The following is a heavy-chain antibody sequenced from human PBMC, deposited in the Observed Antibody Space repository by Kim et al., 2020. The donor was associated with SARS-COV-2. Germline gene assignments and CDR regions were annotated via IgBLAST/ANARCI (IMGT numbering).Heavy chain of an antibody. D-gene: IGHD2-2*02. CDR3: ARDRRGCRSTSCYRWGDFYFYYRDV. CDR1: GFTFSSYE. V-gene: IGHV3-48*03. CDR2: ISSSGSTI. J-gene: IGHJ6*03. Sequence: GGSLRLSCAASGFTFSSYEMNWVRQAPGKGLEWVSYISSSGSTIYYADSVKGRFTISRDNAKNSLYLQMNSLRAEDTAVYYCARDRRGCRSTSCYRWGDFYFYYRDVWGKGTTVTLSS.